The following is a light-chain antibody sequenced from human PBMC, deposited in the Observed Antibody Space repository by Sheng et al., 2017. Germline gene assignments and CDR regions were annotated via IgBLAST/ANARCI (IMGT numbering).Light chain of an antibody. CDR3: QQYGRSPLT. CDR2: DAS. Sequence: VLTQSPGTLSLSPGERGTLSCRASETVSSSYVAWYQQKRGQVPRLLIYDASNRATGIPDRFSGSGSGTDFTLTISRLEPGDFAVYFCQQYGRSPLTFGGGTRVEIK. CDR1: ETVSSSY. V-gene: IGKV3-20*01. J-gene: IGKJ4*01.